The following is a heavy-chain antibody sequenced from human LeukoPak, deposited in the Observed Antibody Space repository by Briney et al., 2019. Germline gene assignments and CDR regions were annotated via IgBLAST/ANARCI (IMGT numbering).Heavy chain of an antibody. D-gene: IGHD4-17*01. V-gene: IGHV3-7*01. CDR1: RLPFCNHW. J-gene: IGHJ3*02. Sequence: PGGSLRLSCAVSRLPFCNHWMTWVRQAPGKGLERVANINQDGSEKYYVDSVKGRFSISRDNAKSSLYLQMNSLRVEDTAMYFCAREGYGDYHIWGQGTIVTVSS. CDR3: AREGYGDYHI. CDR2: INQDGSEK.